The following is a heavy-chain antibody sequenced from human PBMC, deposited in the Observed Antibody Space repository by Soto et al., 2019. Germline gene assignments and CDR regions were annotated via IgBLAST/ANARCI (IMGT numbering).Heavy chain of an antibody. J-gene: IGHJ6*02. CDR2: IWYDGSNK. D-gene: IGHD3-10*01. CDR3: ARDPSRGSGRRLYYYYGMDV. CDR1: GFTFSSYG. V-gene: IGHV3-33*01. Sequence: QVQLVESGGGVVQPGRSLRLSCAASGFTFSSYGMHWVRQAPGKGLEWVAGIWYDGSNKYYADSVKGRFTISRDNSKNTLYLHMNSLRAEDTAVYYCARDPSRGSGRRLYYYYGMDVWGQGTTVTVSS.